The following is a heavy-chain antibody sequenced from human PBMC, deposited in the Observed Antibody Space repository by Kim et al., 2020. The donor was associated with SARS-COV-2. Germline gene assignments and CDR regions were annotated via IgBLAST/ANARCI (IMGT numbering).Heavy chain of an antibody. CDR2: IIPILGIA. Sequence: SVKVSCKASGGTFSSYAISWVRQAPGQGLEWMGRIIPILGIANYAQKFQGRVTITADKSTSTAYMELSSLRSEDTAVYYCARVGRWLQFEVGYFDLWGRGTLVTVSS. CDR3: ARVGRWLQFEVGYFDL. D-gene: IGHD5-12*01. CDR1: GGTFSSYA. V-gene: IGHV1-69*04. J-gene: IGHJ2*01.